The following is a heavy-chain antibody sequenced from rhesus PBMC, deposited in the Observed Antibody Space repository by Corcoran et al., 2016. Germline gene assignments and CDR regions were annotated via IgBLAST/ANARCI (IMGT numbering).Heavy chain of an antibody. CDR1: GFSITSGFHYY. CDR2: IAYSGDT. D-gene: IGHD3-9*01. J-gene: IGHJ4*01. CDR3: ATEDDP. Sequence: QVQLQESGPGLVKPSETLTLTRAVSGFSITSGFHYYWNWLRQPPGKGLEWIGFIAYSGDTNYNPSLKSRVTISRDTSGNQFFLKVTSVTAADTAIYYCATEDDPWGQGVLVTVSS. V-gene: IGHV4-122*02.